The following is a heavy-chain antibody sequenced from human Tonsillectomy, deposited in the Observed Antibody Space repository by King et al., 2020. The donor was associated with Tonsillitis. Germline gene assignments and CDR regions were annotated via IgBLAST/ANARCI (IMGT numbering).Heavy chain of an antibody. CDR2: ISYDGSNK. CDR3: AGEQWLVPSPFDY. CDR1: GFTFSSYA. D-gene: IGHD6-19*01. J-gene: IGHJ4*02. Sequence: VQLVESGGGVVQPGRSLRLSCAASGFTFSSYAMNWVRQAPGKGLEWVAVISYDGSNKYYADSVKGRFTISRDNSKNTLDLQMNSLRTEDTAVYFCAGEQWLVPSPFDYWGQGTRVTVSS. V-gene: IGHV3-30*01.